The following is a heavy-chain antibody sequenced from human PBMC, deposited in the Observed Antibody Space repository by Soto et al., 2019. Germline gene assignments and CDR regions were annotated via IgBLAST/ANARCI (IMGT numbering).Heavy chain of an antibody. V-gene: IGHV1-18*01. J-gene: IGHJ6*02. CDR1: GYTFTSYG. Sequence: QVQLVQSGAEVKKPGASVKVSCKASGYTFTSYGISWVRQAPGQGLEWMGWISAYNGNTNYAQKLQGRVTMTTDTSTSTAYMELRSLRSDDTAVFYCARDHSRLGYYYFYGMDVWGQGTTVTVSS. CDR3: ARDHSRLGYYYFYGMDV. D-gene: IGHD2-21*01. CDR2: ISAYNGNT.